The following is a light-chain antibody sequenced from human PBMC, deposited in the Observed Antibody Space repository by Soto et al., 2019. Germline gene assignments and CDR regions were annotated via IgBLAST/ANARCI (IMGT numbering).Light chain of an antibody. V-gene: IGKV3D-20*02. Sequence: EIVLTQSPGTLSLSPLEIATLSVMASQSVSSSYLAWYQQKPGQAPRLLIYDASNRVTGIPARFRGSGSGTDFTLTISSLEPDDFAVYYCQQRSNWQITFGQGTRLEIK. CDR3: QQRSNWQIT. CDR1: QSVSSSY. J-gene: IGKJ5*01. CDR2: DAS.